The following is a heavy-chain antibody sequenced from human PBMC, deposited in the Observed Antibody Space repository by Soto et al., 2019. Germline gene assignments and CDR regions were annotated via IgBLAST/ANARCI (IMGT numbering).Heavy chain of an antibody. V-gene: IGHV3-20*04. Sequence: GSLRLSCAASGFTFDDSGLSWVRQAPGKGLEWVSGINWNGGRTRYADSVKGRFTISRDNAKNSLYLQMNSLRAEDTALYYWAGGGVRGVITRTRDYYGMDVWGQGTTVTVSS. D-gene: IGHD3-10*01. CDR3: AGGGVRGVITRTRDYYGMDV. CDR2: INWNGGRT. J-gene: IGHJ6*02. CDR1: GFTFDDSG.